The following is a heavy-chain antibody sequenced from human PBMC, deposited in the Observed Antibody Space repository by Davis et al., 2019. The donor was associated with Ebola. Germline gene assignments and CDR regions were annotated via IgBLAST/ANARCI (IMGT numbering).Heavy chain of an antibody. CDR2: INHSGST. Sequence: MPSETLSPTCAVYGSSFSGYYWSWFRQPPGKGLEWIGEINHSGSTNYNPSLKSRVTISVDTSKNQFSLKLSSVTAADTAVYYCARLGYSSSWPFDYWGQGTLVTVSS. CDR1: GSSFSGYY. D-gene: IGHD6-13*01. CDR3: ARLGYSSSWPFDY. J-gene: IGHJ4*02. V-gene: IGHV4-34*01.